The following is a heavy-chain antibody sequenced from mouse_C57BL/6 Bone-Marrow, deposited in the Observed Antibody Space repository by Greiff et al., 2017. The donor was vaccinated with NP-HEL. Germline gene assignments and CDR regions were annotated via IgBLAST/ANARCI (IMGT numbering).Heavy chain of an antibody. CDR2: ISSGGSYT. J-gene: IGHJ3*01. Sequence: EVNVVESGGDLVKPGGSLKLSCAASGFTFSSYGMSWVRQTPDKRLEWVATISSGGSYTYYPDSVKGRFTISRDNAKNTLYLQMSSLKSEDTAMYYCARQTWRLFAYWGQGTLVTVSA. CDR1: GFTFSSYG. CDR3: ARQTWRLFAY. V-gene: IGHV5-6*01.